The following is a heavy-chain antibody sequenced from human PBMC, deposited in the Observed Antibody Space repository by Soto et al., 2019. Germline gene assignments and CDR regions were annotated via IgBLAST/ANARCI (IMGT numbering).Heavy chain of an antibody. Sequence: QVQLVESGGGVVQPGRSLRLSCTASGYSFSTYGMHWVRQAPGKGLEWVIFISYDGSNKFYLDSVKGRFSISRDNSRNTLYLQMSSLRPEDTPTYYCAKVGRNCNPDYWGQGTLVTVSS. D-gene: IGHD2-15*01. CDR2: ISYDGSNK. J-gene: IGHJ4*02. CDR1: GYSFSTYG. V-gene: IGHV3-30*18. CDR3: AKVGRNCNPDY.